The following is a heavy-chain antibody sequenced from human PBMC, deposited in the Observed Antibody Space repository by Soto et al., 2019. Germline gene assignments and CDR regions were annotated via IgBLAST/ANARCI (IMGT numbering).Heavy chain of an antibody. D-gene: IGHD2-2*01. CDR3: ARGSSPSFEEYYYYGMDV. CDR1: GFTFSSYW. Sequence: LRLSCSASGFTFSSYWMSLVRQAPFNGLEWVANIKQDGSEKYYVDSVKGRFTISRDNAKNSLYLQMNSLRAEDTAVYYCARGSSPSFEEYYYYGMDVWGQGTTVTFSS. CDR2: IKQDGSEK. J-gene: IGHJ6*02. V-gene: IGHV3-7*03.